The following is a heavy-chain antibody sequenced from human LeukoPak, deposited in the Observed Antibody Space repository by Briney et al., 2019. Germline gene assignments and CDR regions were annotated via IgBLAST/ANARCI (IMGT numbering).Heavy chain of an antibody. Sequence: GGSLRLSCAASGFTLSGYWMHWVRQVPGKGLMWVSRINSDGRRINYADSVKGRFTVSRDNAKSTLFLQMNSLRGEDTAVYCCARTDNLDYWGQGTLVTVSS. CDR2: INSDGRRI. J-gene: IGHJ4*02. V-gene: IGHV3-74*01. D-gene: IGHD5-24*01. CDR3: ARTDNLDY. CDR1: GFTLSGYW.